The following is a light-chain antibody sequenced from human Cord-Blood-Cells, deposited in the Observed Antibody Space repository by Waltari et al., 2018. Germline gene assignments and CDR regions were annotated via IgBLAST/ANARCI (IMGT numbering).Light chain of an antibody. CDR3: QQSYSTPSEIP. CDR2: AVS. V-gene: IGKV1-39*01. CDR1: QSISSK. J-gene: IGKJ5*01. Sequence: NQMAPSLSFVSAWVGDKVTITGRASQSISSKLNWYQQKPGKAPKLLIYAVSSVQSGVPSRFSGRGSGTDFTLTISSLQPKDFATDFCQQSYSTPSEIPSGQGTRREI.